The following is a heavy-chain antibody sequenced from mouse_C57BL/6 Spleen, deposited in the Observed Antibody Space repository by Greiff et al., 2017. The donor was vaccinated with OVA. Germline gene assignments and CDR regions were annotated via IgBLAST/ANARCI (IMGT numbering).Heavy chain of an antibody. V-gene: IGHV10-1*01. Sequence: EVKLVESGGGLVQPKGSLKLSCAASGFSFNTYAMNWVRQAPGKGLEWVARIRSKSNNYATYYADSVKDRFTISRDDSESMLYLQMNNLKTEDTAMYYCVRSGNYGYFDYWGQGTTLTVSS. CDR3: VRSGNYGYFDY. D-gene: IGHD2-1*01. CDR2: IRSKSNNYAT. CDR1: GFSFNTYA. J-gene: IGHJ2*01.